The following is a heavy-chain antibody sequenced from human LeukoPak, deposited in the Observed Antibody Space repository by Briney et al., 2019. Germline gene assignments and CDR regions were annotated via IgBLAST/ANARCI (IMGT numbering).Heavy chain of an antibody. D-gene: IGHD1-26*01. CDR2: ISSSSSTI. V-gene: IGHV3-48*01. CDR3: ARTAVVGGIYYFDY. CDR1: GFTFSSYS. Sequence: PGGSLRLSCAASGFTFSSYSMNWVRQAPGKGLEWVSYISSSSSTIYYADSVKGRSTISRDNAKNSLFLQMNSLRAEDTAVYYCARTAVVGGIYYFDYWGQGTLVTVSS. J-gene: IGHJ4*02.